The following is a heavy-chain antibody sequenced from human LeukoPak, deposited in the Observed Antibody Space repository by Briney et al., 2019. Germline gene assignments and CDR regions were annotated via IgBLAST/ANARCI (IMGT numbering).Heavy chain of an antibody. D-gene: IGHD3-22*01. CDR3: ARGGSGYWDYYYMDV. Sequence: ASVKVSCKASGYTFTSYYMHWVRQAPAQGLEWMGIINPSGGSTSYAQKFQGRVTMTRDTSTSTVYMELSSLRSEDTAVYYCARGGSGYWDYYYMDVWGKGTTVTVSS. CDR1: GYTFTSYY. V-gene: IGHV1-46*01. J-gene: IGHJ6*03. CDR2: INPSGGST.